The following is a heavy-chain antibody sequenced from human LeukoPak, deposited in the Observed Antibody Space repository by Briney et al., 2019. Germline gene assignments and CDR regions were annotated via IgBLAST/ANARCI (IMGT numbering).Heavy chain of an antibody. CDR3: TTRACHAGGCSSSFYYYYGLHF. V-gene: IGHV1-69*01. J-gene: IGHJ6*02. CDR1: GNSISNYA. CDR2: IIPIFGTA. D-gene: IGHD3-16*01. Sequence: GASVKVSCTASGNSISNYAVSWVRQAPGQGLEWVGGIIPIFGTADYAQKFQGRVTITADQSTSTTYMALSSLKSEDTATYYCTTRACHAGGCSSSFYYYYGLHFWGQGTTVSVSS.